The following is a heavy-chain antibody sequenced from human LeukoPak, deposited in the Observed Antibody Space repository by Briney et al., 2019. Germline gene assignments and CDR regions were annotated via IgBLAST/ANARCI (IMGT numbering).Heavy chain of an antibody. CDR2: ISAYNGNT. Sequence: ASVKVSCKASGYTFTSYGISWVRQAPGQGLEWMGWISAYNGNTNYAQKLQGRVTMTTDTSTSTAYMELRSLRSDDTAVYYCARDFTTIFGVVINFYYWGQGTLVTVSS. J-gene: IGHJ4*02. CDR3: ARDFTTIFGVVINFYY. V-gene: IGHV1-18*01. D-gene: IGHD3-3*01. CDR1: GYTFTSYG.